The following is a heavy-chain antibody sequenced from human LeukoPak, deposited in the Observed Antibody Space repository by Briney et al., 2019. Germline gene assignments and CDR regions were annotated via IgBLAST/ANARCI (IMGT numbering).Heavy chain of an antibody. CDR1: GGSFSGYY. V-gene: IGHV4-34*01. CDR3: ARLRPGYDYVWGSYRPYYFDY. J-gene: IGHJ4*02. D-gene: IGHD3-16*02. Sequence: SETLSLTCSVYGGSFSGYYWSWIRQPPGKGLEWIGEINHSGSTNYNPSLKSRVTISVDTSKNQFSLKLSSVTAADTAVYYCARLRPGYDYVWGSYRPYYFDYWGQGTLVTVSS. CDR2: INHSGST.